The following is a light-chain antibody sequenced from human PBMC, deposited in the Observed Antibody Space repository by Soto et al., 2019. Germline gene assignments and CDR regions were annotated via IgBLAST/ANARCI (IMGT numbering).Light chain of an antibody. J-gene: IGLJ2*01. CDR2: DVS. CDR1: SSDVGAYKY. CDR3: SSYAGRYTI. Sequence: QSVLTQPRSVSGSPGQSVTISCTGTSSDVGAYKYVSWYQQHPGKAPKVMIYDVSERPSGVPDRFSGSKSGNTASLTISGLQAEDDADYYCSSYAGRYTIFGGGTQLTVL. V-gene: IGLV2-11*01.